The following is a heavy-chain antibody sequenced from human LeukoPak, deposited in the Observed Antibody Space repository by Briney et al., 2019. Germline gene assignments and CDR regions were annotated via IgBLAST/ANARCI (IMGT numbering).Heavy chain of an antibody. CDR3: ARGRSIYYGMDV. J-gene: IGHJ6*02. V-gene: IGHV4-59*01. D-gene: IGHD1-26*01. CDR1: DGSINSYY. Sequence: PSETLSLTCSVSDGSINSYYWNWIRRPPGKGLEWIGYIYYNGNTNYSPSLKSRVTMSVGTSKNLFSLKVSSVTAADTAVYYCARGRSIYYGMDVWGQGTTVTVSS. CDR2: IYYNGNT.